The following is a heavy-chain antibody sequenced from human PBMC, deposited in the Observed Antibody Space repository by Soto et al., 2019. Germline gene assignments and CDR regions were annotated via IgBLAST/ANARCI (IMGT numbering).Heavy chain of an antibody. Sequence: GGSLRLSCAASGFTFSSYGMHWVRQAPGKGLEWVAVIWYDGSNKYYADSVKGRFTISRDNSKNTLYLQMNSLRAEDTAVYYCARHDRGADAFDIWGQGTMVT. CDR3: ARHDRGADAFDI. CDR1: GFTFSSYG. J-gene: IGHJ3*02. V-gene: IGHV3-33*01. CDR2: IWYDGSNK. D-gene: IGHD1-1*01.